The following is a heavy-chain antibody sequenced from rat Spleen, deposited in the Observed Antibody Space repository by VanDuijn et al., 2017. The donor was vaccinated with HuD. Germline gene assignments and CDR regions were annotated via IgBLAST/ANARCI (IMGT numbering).Heavy chain of an antibody. CDR2: ISYDGSST. D-gene: IGHD1-12*02. Sequence: EVQLVESDGGLVQPGRSLKLSCAASGFTFSDYYMAWVRQAPTKGLEWVATISYDGSSTYYRDSVKGRFTISRDNAKSTLYLQMDSLRSEDTATYYCARERITMMVVITRYYWYFDFWGPGTMVTVSS. J-gene: IGHJ1*01. CDR1: GFTFSDYY. CDR3: ARERITMMVVITRYYWYFDF. V-gene: IGHV5-29*01.